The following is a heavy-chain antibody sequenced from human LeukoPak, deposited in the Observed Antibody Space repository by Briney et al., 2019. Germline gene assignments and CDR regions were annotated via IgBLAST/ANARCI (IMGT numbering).Heavy chain of an antibody. CDR2: INPNSGGT. Sequence: RASVKVSCKASGYTFTGYYMHWVRQVPGQGLEWMGWINPNSGGTNYAQKFQGRVTMTRDTSISTAYMELSSLRSEDTAVYYCASLRFGYYYGMDVWGQGTTVTVSS. CDR3: ASLRFGYYYGMDV. J-gene: IGHJ6*02. V-gene: IGHV1-2*02. D-gene: IGHD3-10*01. CDR1: GYTFTGYY.